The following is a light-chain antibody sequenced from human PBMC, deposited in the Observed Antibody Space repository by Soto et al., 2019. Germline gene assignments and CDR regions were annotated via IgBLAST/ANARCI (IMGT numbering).Light chain of an antibody. CDR3: QVYGSSPKT. Sequence: IVLTQSPGTLSLSPGEGATLSCRASQPVNSGYLAWYQQKPGQAPRLLMYGVSTRDTGIPDRFSGSGAGTDFTLTSSRLEPGDFAVYYCQVYGSSPKTFGQGTKLEFK. CDR1: QPVNSGY. J-gene: IGKJ1*01. CDR2: GVS. V-gene: IGKV3-20*01.